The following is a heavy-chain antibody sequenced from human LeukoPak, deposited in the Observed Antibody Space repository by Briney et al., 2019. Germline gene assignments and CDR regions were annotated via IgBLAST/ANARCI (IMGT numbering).Heavy chain of an antibody. Sequence: GGSLRLSCAASGFTFTSYTMNWVRQAPGKGLEWVSSISSSSNYIHYADSVKGRFTISRDNAKNSLYLQMDSLRAEDTAVYYCARDQTPFVWGQGTLVTVSS. J-gene: IGHJ4*02. V-gene: IGHV3-21*01. CDR2: ISSSSNYI. CDR1: GFTFTSYT. CDR3: ARDQTPFV.